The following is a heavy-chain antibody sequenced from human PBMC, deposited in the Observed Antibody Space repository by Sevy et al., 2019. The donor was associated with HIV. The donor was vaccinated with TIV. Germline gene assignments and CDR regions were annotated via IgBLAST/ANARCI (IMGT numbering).Heavy chain of an antibody. CDR2: TYYRSNWYN. CDR3: ARGRLEAEGFFFDY. Sequence: SQTLSLTCAISGDSVSSISAAWNWIRQSPSRGLEWLGRTYYRSNWYNDYAVSVKSRITVSPDTSKNHFSLQLNFVTPEDTAVYYCARGRLEAEGFFFDYWGQGTLVTVSS. CDR1: GDSVSSISAA. D-gene: IGHD2-15*01. V-gene: IGHV6-1*01. J-gene: IGHJ4*02.